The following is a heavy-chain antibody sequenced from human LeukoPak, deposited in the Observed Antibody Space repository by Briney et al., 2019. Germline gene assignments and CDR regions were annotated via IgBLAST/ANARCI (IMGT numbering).Heavy chain of an antibody. D-gene: IGHD3-10*01. V-gene: IGHV4-30-2*01. Sequence: SGTLSLTCAVSGGSISSGGYSWSWIRQPPGKGLEWIGYIYHSGSTYYNPSLKSRVTISVDRSKNQFSLKLSSVTAADTAVYYCASSYYYGSGSKFDYWGQGTLVTVSS. CDR3: ASSYYYGSGSKFDY. J-gene: IGHJ4*02. CDR2: IYHSGST. CDR1: GGSISSGGYS.